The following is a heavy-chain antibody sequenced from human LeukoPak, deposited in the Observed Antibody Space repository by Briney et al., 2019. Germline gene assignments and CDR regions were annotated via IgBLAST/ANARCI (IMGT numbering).Heavy chain of an antibody. V-gene: IGHV1-24*01. CDR1: GYTLTELS. Sequence: ASVKVSCKVPGYTLTELSMHWVRQAPGKGLEWMGGFDPEDGETIYAQKFQGRVTMTEDTSTDTAYMELSSLRSEDTAVYYCARDLLSNIVVVPAAPLDYWGQGTLVTVST. J-gene: IGHJ4*02. CDR3: ARDLLSNIVVVPAAPLDY. D-gene: IGHD2-2*01. CDR2: FDPEDGET.